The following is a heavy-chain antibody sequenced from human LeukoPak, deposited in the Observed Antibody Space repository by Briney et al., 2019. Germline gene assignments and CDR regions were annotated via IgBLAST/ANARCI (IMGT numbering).Heavy chain of an antibody. V-gene: IGHV1-69*13. CDR2: IIPIFGTA. CDR1: GGTFSSYA. Sequence: ASVKVSCKASGGTFSSYAISWVRQAPGQGLEWMGGIIPIFGTANYAQKFQGRATITADESTSTAYMELSSLRSEDTAVYYCARVLGSSSSSYFDYWGQGTLVTVSS. CDR3: ARVLGSSSSSYFDY. D-gene: IGHD6-6*01. J-gene: IGHJ4*02.